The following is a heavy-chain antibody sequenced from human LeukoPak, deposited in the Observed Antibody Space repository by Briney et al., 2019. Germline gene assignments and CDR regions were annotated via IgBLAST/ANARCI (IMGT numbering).Heavy chain of an antibody. Sequence: GGSLRLSCAASGFTFSSYAMSWVRQAPGKGLEWVSAISGSGGSTYYADSVKGRFTISRDNSKNTLYLQMNGLRAEDTAVYYCAKSGDYDYYFDYWGQGTLVTVSS. CDR3: AKSGDYDYYFDY. CDR2: ISGSGGST. D-gene: IGHD2-21*02. J-gene: IGHJ4*02. V-gene: IGHV3-23*01. CDR1: GFTFSSYA.